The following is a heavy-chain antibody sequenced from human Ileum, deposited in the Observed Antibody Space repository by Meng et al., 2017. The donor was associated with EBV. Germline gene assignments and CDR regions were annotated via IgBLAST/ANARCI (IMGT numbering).Heavy chain of an antibody. CDR3: GRDQGRELINH. D-gene: IGHD1-7*01. CDR1: GDSIRSKFW. V-gene: IGHV4-4*02. Sequence: HVQLAGADPGMVPPSGRLALTCTVSGDSIRSKFWWSRVRRPPGKGLGWIGEVYHRGDTNYNPSLESRVDISVDKSKNQFYLSLFSVTAADTAVYYCGRDQGRELINHWGQGTLVTVSS. CDR2: VYHRGDT. J-gene: IGHJ4*02.